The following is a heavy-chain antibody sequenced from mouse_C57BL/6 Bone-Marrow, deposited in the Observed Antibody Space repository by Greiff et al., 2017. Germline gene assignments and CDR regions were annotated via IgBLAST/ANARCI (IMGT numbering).Heavy chain of an antibody. J-gene: IGHJ2*01. D-gene: IGHD3-3*01. CDR3: ARERLYYFDY. V-gene: IGHV1-59*01. Sequence: VQLQQPGAELVRPGTSVKLSCKASGYTFTSYWMYWVKQRPGQGLEWIGVIDPSDSYTNYNQKFKGKATLTVDTSSSTAYMQLSSLTSEDSAVYYCARERLYYFDYWCQGTTLTVSS. CDR1: GYTFTSYW. CDR2: IDPSDSYT.